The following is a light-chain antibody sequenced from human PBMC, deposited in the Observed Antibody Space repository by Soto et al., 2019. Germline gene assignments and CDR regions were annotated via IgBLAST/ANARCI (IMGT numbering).Light chain of an antibody. V-gene: IGKV4-1*01. CDR3: QQYYSTPLT. CDR2: WAS. CDR1: QSVLYSSNNKNY. Sequence: DIVMTQSPDSLAVSLGERATINCKSSQSVLYSSNNKNYLAWYQQKPGQPPKLLIYWASTRESGVPDRFSGSGSGTDFTLTISSLQAEEVAVYYGQQYYSTPLTLGQGTKLEIK. J-gene: IGKJ2*01.